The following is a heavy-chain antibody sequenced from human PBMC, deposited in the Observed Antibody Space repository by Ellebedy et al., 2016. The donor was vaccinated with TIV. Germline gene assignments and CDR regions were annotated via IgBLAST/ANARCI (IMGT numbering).Heavy chain of an antibody. CDR2: ISYDGSNK. CDR3: ARTGDYGDYHFDY. CDR1: GFTFSSNA. D-gene: IGHD4-17*01. Sequence: GESLKISCAASGFTFSSNAMHWVRQAPGKGLEWVAVISYDGSNKYYADSVKGRFTISRDNSKNTLYLQMNSLRAEDTAVYYCARTGDYGDYHFDYWGQGTLVTVSS. V-gene: IGHV3-30-3*01. J-gene: IGHJ4*02.